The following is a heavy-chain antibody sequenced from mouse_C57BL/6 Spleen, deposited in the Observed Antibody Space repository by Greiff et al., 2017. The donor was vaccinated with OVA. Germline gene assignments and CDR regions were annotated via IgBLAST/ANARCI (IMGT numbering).Heavy chain of an antibody. V-gene: IGHV1-15*01. CDR1: GYTFTDYE. D-gene: IGHD1-1*01. CDR3: TSGSSLYAMDY. Sequence: QVQLQQSGAELVRPGASVTLSCKASGYTFTDYEMHWVKQTPVHGLEWIGAIDPETGGTAYNQKFKGKAILTADKSSSTAYMELRSLTSEDSAVYYCTSGSSLYAMDYWGQGTSVTVSS. J-gene: IGHJ4*01. CDR2: IDPETGGT.